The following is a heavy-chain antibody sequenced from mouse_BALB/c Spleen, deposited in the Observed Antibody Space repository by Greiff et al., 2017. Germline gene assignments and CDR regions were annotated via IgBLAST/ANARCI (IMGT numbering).Heavy chain of an antibody. CDR2: SRNKANDYTT. D-gene: IGHD1-1*01. Sequence: EVQLVESGGGLVQPGGSLRLSCATSGFTFSDFYMEWVRQPPGKRLEWIAASRNKANDYTTEYSASVKGRFIVSRDTSQSILYLQMNALRAEDTAIYYCARDALYYGSSPWYFDVWGAGTTVTVSS. V-gene: IGHV7-1*02. CDR3: ARDALYYGSSPWYFDV. J-gene: IGHJ1*01. CDR1: GFTFSDFY.